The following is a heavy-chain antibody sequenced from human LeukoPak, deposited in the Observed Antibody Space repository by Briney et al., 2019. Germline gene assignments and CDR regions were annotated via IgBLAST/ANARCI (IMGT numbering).Heavy chain of an antibody. D-gene: IGHD6-13*01. Sequence: ASVKVSCKASGYTFTSYGISWVRQAPGQGLEWMGWISAYNGNTNYAQKLQGRVTMTTVTSTSTAYMELRSLRSDDTAVHYCATAQLTAGTAPRYYYYYYMDVWGKGTTVTISS. V-gene: IGHV1-18*01. CDR2: ISAYNGNT. J-gene: IGHJ6*03. CDR1: GYTFTSYG. CDR3: ATAQLTAGTAPRYYYYYYMDV.